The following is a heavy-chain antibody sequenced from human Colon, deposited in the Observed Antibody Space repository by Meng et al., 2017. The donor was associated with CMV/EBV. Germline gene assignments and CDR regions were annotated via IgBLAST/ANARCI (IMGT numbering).Heavy chain of an antibody. D-gene: IGHD3-3*01. CDR2: IWYDGSNK. CDR3: AKDHAIFGVVALYYYGMDV. V-gene: IGHV3-33*06. CDR1: GFTFSSYG. J-gene: IGHJ6*02. Sequence: GESLKILCSAPGFTFSSYGMHWVRQAPGKGLEWVAVIWYDGSNKYYADSVKGRFTIPRDNSKNTLYLQMNSLKDEDTAVYYCAKDHAIFGVVALYYYGMDVWGQGTTVTVSS.